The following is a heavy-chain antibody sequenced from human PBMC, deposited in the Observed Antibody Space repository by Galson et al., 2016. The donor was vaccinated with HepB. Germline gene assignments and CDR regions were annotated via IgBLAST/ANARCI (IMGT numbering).Heavy chain of an antibody. J-gene: IGHJ6*02. D-gene: IGHD2-2*01. CDR1: GFTFGSYV. CDR3: ARGHPAVPAPWPSYYGLDV. V-gene: IGHV3-30*04. CDR2: ISSGTTHK. Sequence: SLRLSCAASGFTFGSYVIHWVRQAPGKGLEWVAVISSGTTHKYYADSVKGRFTISRDNSKNTLFWQMNSLRPEDTAVYYCARGHPAVPAPWPSYYGLDVWGQGTTVTVSS.